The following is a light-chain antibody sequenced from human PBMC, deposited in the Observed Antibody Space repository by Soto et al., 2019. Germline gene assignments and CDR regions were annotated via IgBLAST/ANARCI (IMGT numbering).Light chain of an antibody. Sequence: DIQMTQSPSTLSASVGDRVTITCRASQNINIWLAWYQQKPGKAPKLLIYQASNLESGVPSRFSGSGSGTEFTLTISSLQPADFATYYCQQYSSYSLFTFGPGTKVDIK. CDR3: QQYSSYSLFT. CDR1: QNINIW. V-gene: IGKV1-5*03. J-gene: IGKJ3*01. CDR2: QAS.